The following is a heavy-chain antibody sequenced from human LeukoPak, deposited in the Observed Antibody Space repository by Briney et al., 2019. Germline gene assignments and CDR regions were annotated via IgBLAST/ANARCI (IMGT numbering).Heavy chain of an antibody. CDR3: AREGSSGWYAFDY. V-gene: IGHV4-59*01. CDR1: GRSLSNYY. D-gene: IGHD6-19*01. J-gene: IGHJ4*02. Sequence: SETLSLTCTLSGRSLSNYYWSWIRQPPGKGLEWIGYIYDSGSTNYNPSLKSRVTISVDTSKNQVSLKLSSVTAADTAVYYCAREGSSGWYAFDYWGQGTLVSVSS. CDR2: IYDSGST.